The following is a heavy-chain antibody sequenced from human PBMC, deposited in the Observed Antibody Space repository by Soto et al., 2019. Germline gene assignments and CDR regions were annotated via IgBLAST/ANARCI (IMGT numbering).Heavy chain of an antibody. V-gene: IGHV4-30-4*01. D-gene: IGHD3-3*01. CDR3: ARDGDFWSGPYGMDV. CDR2: IYYSGST. CDR1: GGSISSGDYY. J-gene: IGHJ6*02. Sequence: SETLSLTCTVSGGSISSGDYYWSWIRQPPGKGLEWIGYIYYSGSTYYNPSLKSRVTISVDTSKNQFSLKLSSVTAADTAVYYCARDGDFWSGPYGMDVWGQGTTVTVSS.